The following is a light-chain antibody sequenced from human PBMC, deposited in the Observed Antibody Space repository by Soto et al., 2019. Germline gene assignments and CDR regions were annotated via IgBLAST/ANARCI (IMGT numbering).Light chain of an antibody. CDR3: QQYSSSLIT. CDR2: GAS. J-gene: IGKJ5*01. V-gene: IGKV3-20*01. Sequence: QYPGPLSLSPGERAILSCRASQTISSNYLAWYQQKPGQAPRLLIYGASGRATGIPDRFSGSGSGTDFTLTISRLEPEDFAVYYCQQYSSSLITFGQGTRLEIK. CDR1: QTISSNY.